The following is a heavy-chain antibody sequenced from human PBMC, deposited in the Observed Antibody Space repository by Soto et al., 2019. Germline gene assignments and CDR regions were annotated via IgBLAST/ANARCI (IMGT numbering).Heavy chain of an antibody. CDR1: GYTFTGYY. CDR3: ASALADFDWLLGLMDV. Sequence: ASVKVSCKASGYTFTGYYMHWVRQAPGQGLEWMGWINPNSGGTKYSQKFQGRVTITRDTSASTAYMELSSLRSEDTAVYYCASALADFDWLLGLMDVWGQGTTVTVSS. CDR2: INPNSGGT. J-gene: IGHJ6*02. V-gene: IGHV1-2*02. D-gene: IGHD3-9*01.